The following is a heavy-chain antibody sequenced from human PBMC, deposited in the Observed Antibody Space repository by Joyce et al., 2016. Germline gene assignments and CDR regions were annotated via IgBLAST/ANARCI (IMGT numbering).Heavy chain of an antibody. CDR1: GYNFALHG. CDR2: ISTHNDGR. J-gene: IGHJ6*02. CDR3: ARVRGSDYRGHFYRYGMDV. Sequence: QVQLVQSGPEVKKPGSTVRVSCKASGYNFALHGIAWVRQGPGQGLEWMGWISTHNDGRNYAQKVQGRVTMTTDTSTTTAYMEVRSLRFDDTAVYYCARVRGSDYRGHFYRYGMDVWGQGTTVTVSS. D-gene: IGHD4-11*01. V-gene: IGHV1-18*04.